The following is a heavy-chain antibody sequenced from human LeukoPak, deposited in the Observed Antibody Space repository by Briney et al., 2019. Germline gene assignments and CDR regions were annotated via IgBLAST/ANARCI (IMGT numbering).Heavy chain of an antibody. Sequence: GASVKVSCKASGYTFTGYYMHWVRQAPGQGLEWMGWINPNSGGTNCAQKFQGRVTMTRDTSIRQANMELSRLRSDDTAVYYCAGLLWSVRFLEWLFLGCSVDNYWGQGTLVTVSS. V-gene: IGHV1-2*02. CDR2: INPNSGGT. CDR1: GYTFTGYY. CDR3: AGLLWSVRFLEWLFLGCSVDNY. J-gene: IGHJ4*02. D-gene: IGHD3-3*01.